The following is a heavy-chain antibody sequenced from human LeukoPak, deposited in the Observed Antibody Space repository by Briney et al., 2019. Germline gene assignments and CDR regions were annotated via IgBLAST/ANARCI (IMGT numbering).Heavy chain of an antibody. J-gene: IGHJ4*02. V-gene: IGHV3-74*01. CDR1: GFIFSSSW. CDR3: AREPPFSGSYYHDY. CDR2: ISTDGRST. D-gene: IGHD1-26*01. Sequence: PGGSLRLSCAASGFIFSSSWMHWVRQPPGKGLFWVSRISTDGRSTSYADSVKGRFTISRDNAKNTLYLQVNSLRVEDTAVYYCAREPPFSGSYYHDYWGQGTQVTVSS.